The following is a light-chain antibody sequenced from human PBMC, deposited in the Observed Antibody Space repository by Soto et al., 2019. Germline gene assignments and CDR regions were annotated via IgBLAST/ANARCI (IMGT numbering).Light chain of an antibody. Sequence: EIVLTQSPATLSLSPGERATLSCRASQSVSSYLAWYQQKPSQAPRLLIYDASNRSTGIPTRLSGSGSGTDFTLTKSSLEPEDFAVYYCQQSSNGRTFGQGTKVEIK. CDR3: QQSSNGRT. V-gene: IGKV3-11*01. CDR1: QSVSSY. CDR2: DAS. J-gene: IGKJ1*01.